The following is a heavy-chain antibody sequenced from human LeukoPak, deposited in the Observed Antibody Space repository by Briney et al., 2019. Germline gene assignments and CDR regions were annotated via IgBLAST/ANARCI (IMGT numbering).Heavy chain of an antibody. CDR1: GYRFTSYW. CDR2: IYPGDSHT. V-gene: IGHV5-51*01. CDR3: ARPGIPVAGACDI. D-gene: IGHD6-19*01. J-gene: IGHJ3*02. Sequence: GESLKISRKGSGYRFTSYWIGWVPQTPGKGLGWMGSIYPGDSHTRYSPSFQGQVTISADKSISTAYLKWSSLKPSHTAMYYCARPGIPVAGACDIWAQGTMVSVFS.